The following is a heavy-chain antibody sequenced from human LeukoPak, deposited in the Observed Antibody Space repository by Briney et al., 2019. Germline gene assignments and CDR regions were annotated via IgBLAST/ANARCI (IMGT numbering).Heavy chain of an antibody. J-gene: IGHJ4*02. D-gene: IGHD1-26*01. Sequence: ASVKVSCKASGYTFTGYYMHWVRQAPGQRLEWMGWINPNSGGTNYAQKFQGRVTMTRDTSISTAYMELSRLRSDDTAVYYCARAKGVGATFDYWGQGTLVTVSS. CDR3: ARAKGVGATFDY. CDR2: INPNSGGT. CDR1: GYTFTGYY. V-gene: IGHV1-2*02.